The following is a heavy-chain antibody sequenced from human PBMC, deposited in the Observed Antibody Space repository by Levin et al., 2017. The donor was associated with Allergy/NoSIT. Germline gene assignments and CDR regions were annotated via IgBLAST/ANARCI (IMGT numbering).Heavy chain of an antibody. V-gene: IGHV3-30*18. J-gene: IGHJ4*02. CDR3: AKGYSDY. Sequence: GGSLRLSCAASGFTFSSYGMHWVRQAPGKGLEWVAVISYDGSNKYYADSVKGRFTISRDNSKNTLYLQMNSLRAEDTAVYYCAKGYSDYWGQGTLVTVSS. CDR2: ISYDGSNK. CDR1: GFTFSSYG.